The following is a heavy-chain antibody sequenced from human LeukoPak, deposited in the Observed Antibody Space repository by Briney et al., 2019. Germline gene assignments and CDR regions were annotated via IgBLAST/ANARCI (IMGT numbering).Heavy chain of an antibody. CDR2: IYYSGST. Sequence: SETLSLTCTVSGGSISSSSYCWGWIRQPPGKGLEWIGSIYYSGSTYNNPSLKSRVTISVDTSKNQFSLKLSSVTAADTAVYYCARHRGYCSSTSCFHFDYWGQGTLVTFSS. J-gene: IGHJ4*02. V-gene: IGHV4-39*01. D-gene: IGHD2-2*01. CDR3: ARHRGYCSSTSCFHFDY. CDR1: GGSISSSSYC.